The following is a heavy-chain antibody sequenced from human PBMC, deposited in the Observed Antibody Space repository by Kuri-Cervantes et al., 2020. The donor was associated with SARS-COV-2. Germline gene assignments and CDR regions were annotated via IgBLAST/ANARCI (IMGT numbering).Heavy chain of an antibody. V-gene: IGHV3-11*04. CDR2: IGPSGTTK. Sequence: LSLTCAVSGFTFSDYAMTWVRQAPGKGLEWVSNIGPSGTTKYYADSVKGRFTISRDNAKNSLYLQMSSLRAEDTAVYYCARDLRLGKSLDYWGQGTLVTVSS. CDR1: GFTFSDYA. D-gene: IGHD7-27*01. CDR3: ARDLRLGKSLDY. J-gene: IGHJ4*02.